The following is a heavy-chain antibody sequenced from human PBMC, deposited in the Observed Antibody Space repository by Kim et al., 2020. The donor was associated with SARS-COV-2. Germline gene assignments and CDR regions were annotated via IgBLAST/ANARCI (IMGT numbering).Heavy chain of an antibody. V-gene: IGHV3-66*01. Sequence: KGRFTISRDNSKNTLYLQMNSLRAEDKAVYYCARGKRWDTAMAHWVFDYWGQGTLVTVSS. J-gene: IGHJ4*02. CDR3: ARGKRWDTAMAHWVFDY. D-gene: IGHD5-18*01.